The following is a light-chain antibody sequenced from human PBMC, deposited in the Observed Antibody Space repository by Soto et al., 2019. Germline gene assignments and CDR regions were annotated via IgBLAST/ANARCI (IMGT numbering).Light chain of an antibody. J-gene: IGKJ1*01. V-gene: IGKV3-20*01. CDR3: QQYGSSGT. CDR1: QSVSSN. Sequence: EIVLTQSPATLSVSPGERATLSCRASQSVSSNLAWYQQKPGQAPSLLMYGASTRATGIPDRFSGSGSGTDFTLTISRLEPEDFAVYYCQQYGSSGTFGQGTKVDI. CDR2: GAS.